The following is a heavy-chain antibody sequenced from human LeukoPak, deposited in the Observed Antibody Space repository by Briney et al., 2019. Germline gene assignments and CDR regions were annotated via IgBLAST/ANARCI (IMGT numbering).Heavy chain of an antibody. CDR1: GGSISSYY. V-gene: IGHV4-59*08. Sequence: SETLSLTCTVSGGSISSYYWSWIRQPPGKGLEWIGYIYYSGSTNYNPSLKSRVTISVDTSKNQFSLKLSSVTAADTAVYYCARQLGYCTNGVCPYYYYGMDVWGQGTTATVSS. J-gene: IGHJ6*02. CDR2: IYYSGST. CDR3: ARQLGYCTNGVCPYYYYGMDV. D-gene: IGHD2-8*01.